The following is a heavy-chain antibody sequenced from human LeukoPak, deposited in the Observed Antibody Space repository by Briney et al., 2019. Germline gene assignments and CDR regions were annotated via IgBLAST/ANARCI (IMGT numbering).Heavy chain of an antibody. D-gene: IGHD3-22*01. CDR1: GYTFTSYG. CDR2: ISAYNGNT. CDR3: ARGRRGYYYDSSGDAFDI. V-gene: IGHV1-18*01. J-gene: IGHJ3*02. Sequence: GASVKVSCKASGYTFTSYGISWVRQAPGQGLEWMGWISAYNGNTNYAQKLQGRVTMTTDTSTSTAHMELRSLRSDDTAVYYCARGRRGYYYDSSGDAFDIWGQGTMVTVSS.